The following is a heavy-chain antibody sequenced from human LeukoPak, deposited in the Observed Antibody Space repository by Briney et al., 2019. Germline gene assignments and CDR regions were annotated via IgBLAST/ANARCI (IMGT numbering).Heavy chain of an antibody. CDR1: GYTFTSYG. CDR2: ISAYNGNT. D-gene: IGHD3-3*01. V-gene: IGHV1-18*01. Sequence: ASVTVSCKASGYTFTSYGISWVRQAPGQGLEWMGWISAYNGNTNYAQKLRGRVTMTTDTSTSTAYMELRSPRSDDTAVYYCARGPRVDFWSGYYTIYYYYGMDVWGQGTTVTVSS. J-gene: IGHJ6*02. CDR3: ARGPRVDFWSGYYTIYYYYGMDV.